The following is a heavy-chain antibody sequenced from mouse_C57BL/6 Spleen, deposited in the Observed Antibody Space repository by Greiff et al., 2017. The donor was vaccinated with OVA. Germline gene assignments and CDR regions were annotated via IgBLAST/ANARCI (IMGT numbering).Heavy chain of an antibody. Sequence: VQLQQPGAELVKPGASVKLSCKASGYTFTSYWMHWVKQRPGQGLEWIGMIHPNSGSTNYNEKFKSKATLTVDKSSSTAYMQLSSLTSEDFAVYYCARKLRFYFDYWGQGTTLTVSS. CDR2: IHPNSGST. CDR3: ARKLRFYFDY. J-gene: IGHJ2*01. CDR1: GYTFTSYW. D-gene: IGHD1-1*01. V-gene: IGHV1-64*01.